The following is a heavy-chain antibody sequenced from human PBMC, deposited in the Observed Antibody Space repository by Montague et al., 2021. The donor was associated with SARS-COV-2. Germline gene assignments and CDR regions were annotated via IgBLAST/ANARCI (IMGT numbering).Heavy chain of an antibody. CDR2: IHHGGST. V-gene: IGHV4-34*01. J-gene: IGHJ6*03. CDR3: ARLGDGVVPSPILGVGPYYSYYCMDV. Sequence: TLSLTCAVHGGSFSTYSWNWIRQPPGKGLEWIGEIHHGGSTNYNPSLKSRVTISADTSTNQFSLRLTSVAAADTAVYYCARLGDGVVPSPILGVGPYYSYYCMDVWGKGTTVAVSS. D-gene: IGHD3-10*01. CDR1: GGSFSTYS.